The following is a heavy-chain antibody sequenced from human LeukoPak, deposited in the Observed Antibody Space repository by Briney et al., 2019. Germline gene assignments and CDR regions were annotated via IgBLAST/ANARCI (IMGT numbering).Heavy chain of an antibody. CDR2: ISSSSSYI. CDR1: GFTFSCYS. Sequence: LTHSTAASGFTFSCYSMNLVRLAPAPLPPPVLSISSSSSYIYYADSVKGLFAISIDNAKNSLYLQMNSLRAEDTAVYYCAREGPAVTVDYWGQGTLVTVSS. D-gene: IGHD4-17*01. CDR3: AREGPAVTVDY. J-gene: IGHJ4*02. V-gene: IGHV3-21*01.